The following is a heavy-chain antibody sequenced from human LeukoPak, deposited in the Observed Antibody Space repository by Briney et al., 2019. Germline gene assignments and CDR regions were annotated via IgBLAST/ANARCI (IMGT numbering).Heavy chain of an antibody. CDR1: GFTVSSNY. V-gene: IGHV3-53*01. J-gene: IGHJ3*02. D-gene: IGHD6-13*01. CDR2: IYSGGST. Sequence: PGGSLRLSCAASGFTVSSNYMSWVRQAPGKGLEWVSVIYSGGSTYYADSVKGRFTISRDNSKNTLYLQMNSLGAEDTAVYYCARVQDIAAALYAFDIWGQGTMVTVSS. CDR3: ARVQDIAAALYAFDI.